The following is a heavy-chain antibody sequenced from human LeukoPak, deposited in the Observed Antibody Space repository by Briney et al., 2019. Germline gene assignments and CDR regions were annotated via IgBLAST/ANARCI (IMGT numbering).Heavy chain of an antibody. V-gene: IGHV1-2*04. J-gene: IGHJ4*02. CDR1: GYTFTSYY. CDR2: INPNSGGT. D-gene: IGHD6-13*01. CDR3: ARGRYSSSWLRGLFDY. Sequence: ASVKVSCKASGYTFTSYYMHWVRQAPGQGLEWMGWINPNSGGTNYAQKFQGWVTMTRDTSISTAYMELSRLRSDDTAVYYCARGRYSSSWLRGLFDYWGQGTLVTVSS.